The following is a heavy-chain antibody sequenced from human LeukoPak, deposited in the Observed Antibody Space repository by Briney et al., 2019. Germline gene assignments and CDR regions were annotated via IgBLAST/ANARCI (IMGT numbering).Heavy chain of an antibody. Sequence: GGSLRLSCAASGFTFSSYGMHWVRQAPGKGLEWVSAISGSGGSTYYADSVKGRFTISRDNSKNTLYLQMNSLRAEDTAVYYCAKDPPVLRFLEWLFPYYFDYWGQGTLVTVSS. CDR2: ISGSGGST. CDR3: AKDPPVLRFLEWLFPYYFDY. CDR1: GFTFSSYG. V-gene: IGHV3-23*01. D-gene: IGHD3-3*01. J-gene: IGHJ4*02.